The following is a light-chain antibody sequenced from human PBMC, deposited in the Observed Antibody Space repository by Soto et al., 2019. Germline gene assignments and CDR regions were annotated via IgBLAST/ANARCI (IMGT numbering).Light chain of an antibody. Sequence: VLTQSPGARASPPGGSGTRSCRASQTVSRNLAWYQQRPGQAPRLLIYDISNRAAGVPARFSGSGSETEFTLTIRSLQSEDFAVYFCQQYNNWPSFGKGTQLEIK. J-gene: IGKJ5*01. V-gene: IGKV3-15*01. CDR1: QTVSRN. CDR2: DIS. CDR3: QQYNNWPS.